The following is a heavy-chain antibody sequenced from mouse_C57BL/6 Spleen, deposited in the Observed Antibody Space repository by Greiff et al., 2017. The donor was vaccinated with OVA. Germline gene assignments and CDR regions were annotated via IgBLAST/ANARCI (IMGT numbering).Heavy chain of an antibody. CDR1: GYTFTDYY. J-gene: IGHJ4*01. CDR2: INPYNGGT. Sequence: EVQLQQSGPVLVKPGASVKMSCKASGYTFTDYYMNWVKQSHGKSLEWIGVINPYNGGTSYNQKFKGKATLTVDKSSSTAYMEINSLTSEDSAVYYCARGPHYYGSSSYAMDYWGQGTSVTVSS. CDR3: ARGPHYYGSSSYAMDY. V-gene: IGHV1-19*01. D-gene: IGHD1-1*01.